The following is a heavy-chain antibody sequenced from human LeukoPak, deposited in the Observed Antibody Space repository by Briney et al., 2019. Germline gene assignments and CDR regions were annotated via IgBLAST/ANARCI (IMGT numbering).Heavy chain of an antibody. J-gene: IGHJ4*02. CDR2: INPNTGGT. D-gene: IGHD4-17*01. CDR1: GCTFTGYY. V-gene: IGHV1-2*02. Sequence: ASVKVSCEASGCTFTGYYLLWVQQAPGHWLEGMGWINPNTGGTNLAQKFQGRVTMTRDTSISTAYMALSRLRSDDTAVYYCASLGESLDYWGQGTLVTVSS. CDR3: ASLGESLDY.